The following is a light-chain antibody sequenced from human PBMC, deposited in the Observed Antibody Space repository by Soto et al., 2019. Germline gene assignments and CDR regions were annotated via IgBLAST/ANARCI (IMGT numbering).Light chain of an antibody. Sequence: EIVLTQSPGTLSLSPGERATLSCRASQSVSSSYLAWFQQIPGQAPRLLIHGTFSRATGIPDWFSGSGSGTDFTLTISRMQPEYFAVYYCQHYGRAPFTFGPGTKVDIK. CDR2: GTF. J-gene: IGKJ3*01. CDR3: QHYGRAPFT. CDR1: QSVSSSY. V-gene: IGKV3-20*01.